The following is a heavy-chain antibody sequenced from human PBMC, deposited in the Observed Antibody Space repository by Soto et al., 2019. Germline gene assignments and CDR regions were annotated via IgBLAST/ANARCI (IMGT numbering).Heavy chain of an antibody. J-gene: IGHJ5*02. Sequence: QLPLVQSAAEVKKPGASVRVSCKAYGYPFIKYGISWIRQAPEQGLEWMGWIKVDSGYTNYAQKFQGRVTMTADTSSDTAFMELRNLRLDDPAVYFCATSDDTGFDPWGQGTLVSVSS. CDR2: IKVDSGYT. CDR3: ATSDDTGFDP. D-gene: IGHD3-9*01. V-gene: IGHV1-18*04. CDR1: GYPFIKYG.